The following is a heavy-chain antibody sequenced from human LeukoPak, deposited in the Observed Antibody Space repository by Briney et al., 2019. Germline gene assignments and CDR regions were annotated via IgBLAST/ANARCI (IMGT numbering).Heavy chain of an antibody. Sequence: GGSLRLSCAASGFSLSDYSMHWVRRAPGKGLVWVSHIKDDGSSTSYAEIVKGRFTISRDNANNALYLQMNSLRAEDTAVYYCARDLAWDAFDIWGQGTMVTVSS. CDR2: IKDDGSST. V-gene: IGHV3-74*01. CDR3: ARDLAWDAFDI. CDR1: GFSLSDYS. J-gene: IGHJ3*02.